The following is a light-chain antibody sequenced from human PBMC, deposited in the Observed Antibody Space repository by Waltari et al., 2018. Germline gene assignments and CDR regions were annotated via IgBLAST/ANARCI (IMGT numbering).Light chain of an antibody. CDR2: DAS. CDR3: QQHNKLLT. J-gene: IGKJ4*01. CDR1: QSVSRD. Sequence: EIVLTQSPATLSLSPGERATLSCRASQSVSRDFAWYQQKPGPAPRLLIYDASNRATGIPARFSGSGSGTDFTLTISSLEPEDFALYYCQQHNKLLTFGRGTKVET. V-gene: IGKV3-11*01.